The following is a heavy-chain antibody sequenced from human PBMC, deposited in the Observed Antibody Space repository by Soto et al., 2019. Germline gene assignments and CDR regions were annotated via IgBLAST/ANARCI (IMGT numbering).Heavy chain of an antibody. CDR2: ISRDSSSI. CDR1: GFTFSSYH. D-gene: IGHD3-9*01. CDR3: AIEEAVDVKQYFYGMDV. Sequence: EVQLVESGGGLVQPGESLRLSCTVSGFTFSSYHMSCVRPSPGKGPEWVAYISRDSSSIKYADSVKGRITESRDNAKNSLFLQMSNMSADETAVYYSAIEEAVDVKQYFYGMDVCGQGTKVNVSS. J-gene: IGHJ6*02. V-gene: IGHV3-48*01.